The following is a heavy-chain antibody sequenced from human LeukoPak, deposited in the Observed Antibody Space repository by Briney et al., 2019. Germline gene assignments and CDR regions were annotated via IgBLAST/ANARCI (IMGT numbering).Heavy chain of an antibody. D-gene: IGHD3-10*01. V-gene: IGHV1-2*02. CDR3: ARDDGSGSYEY. J-gene: IGHJ4*02. Sequence: ASVKVSFKASGYTFTGYYMHWVRQAPGQGLEWMGWINPNSGGTNYAQKFQGRVTMTRDTSISTAYMELSRLRSDDTAVYYCARDDGSGSYEYWGQGTLVSVSS. CDR2: INPNSGGT. CDR1: GYTFTGYY.